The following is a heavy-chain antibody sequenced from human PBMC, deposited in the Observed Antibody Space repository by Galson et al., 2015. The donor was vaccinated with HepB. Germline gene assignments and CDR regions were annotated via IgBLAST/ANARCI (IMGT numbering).Heavy chain of an antibody. CDR3: ARAYSIAVAGTLNY. J-gene: IGHJ4*02. Sequence: SVKVSCKASGYTFTSYAMHWVRQAPGQRLEWMGWINAGNGNTKYSQKFQGRVTITRDTSASTAYMDLSSLRSEDTAVYYCARAYSIAVAGTLNYWGQGTLVTVSS. CDR1: GYTFTSYA. D-gene: IGHD6-19*01. V-gene: IGHV1-3*01. CDR2: INAGNGNT.